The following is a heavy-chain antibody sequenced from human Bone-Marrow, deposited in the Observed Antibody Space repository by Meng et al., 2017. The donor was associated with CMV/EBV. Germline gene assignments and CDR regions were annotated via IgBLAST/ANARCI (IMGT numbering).Heavy chain of an antibody. J-gene: IGHJ6*02. D-gene: IGHD3-3*01. CDR3: ARLPHTIFGVVNGTNV. CDR2: MNPNSGNT. V-gene: IGHV1-8*01. CDR1: GYTFTSYD. Sequence: ASVKVSCKASGYTFTSYDINWVRQATGQGLEWMGWMNPNSGNTGYAQKFQGRVTMTRNTSISTAYMELSSLRSEDTAVYYCARLPHTIFGVVNGTNVWGQGTTVTVSS.